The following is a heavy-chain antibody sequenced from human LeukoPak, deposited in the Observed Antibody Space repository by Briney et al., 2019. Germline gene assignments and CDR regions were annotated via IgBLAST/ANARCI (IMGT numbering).Heavy chain of an antibody. CDR3: ARATGFGSGIAGARGAPKYYFDY. D-gene: IGHD6-13*01. J-gene: IGHJ4*02. V-gene: IGHV1-18*01. CDR1: GYIFTSYG. Sequence: ASVKVSCKPSGYIFTSYGISWVRQAPGQGLEWMGWINAYNGNTNYAQKLQGRVTMTTDTSTSTAYMELRSLRSDDTAVYYCARATGFGSGIAGARGAPKYYFDYWGQGTLVTVSS. CDR2: INAYNGNT.